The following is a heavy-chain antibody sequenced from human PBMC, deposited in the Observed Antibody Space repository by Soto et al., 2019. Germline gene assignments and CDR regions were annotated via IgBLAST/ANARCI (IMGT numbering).Heavy chain of an antibody. CDR3: ALGDNYVTPTPPAV. J-gene: IGHJ6*02. CDR1: GYIFVNYG. V-gene: IGHV1-18*01. D-gene: IGHD3-16*01. Sequence: QVQLVQSGDEVRKPGSSVKVSCKASGYIFVNYGIAWVRQAPGQGLEWMGWISPSSGNTHYASKVQGRLTMTTDTPTGTANMALGRLTSDGTAVYYSALGDNYVTPTPPAVRGQGTPVTVS. CDR2: ISPSSGNT.